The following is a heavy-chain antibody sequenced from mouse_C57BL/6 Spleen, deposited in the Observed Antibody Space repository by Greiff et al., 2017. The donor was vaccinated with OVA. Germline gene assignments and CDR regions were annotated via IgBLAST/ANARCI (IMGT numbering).Heavy chain of an antibody. CDR3: TGTAEHYAMDD. D-gene: IGHD3-3*01. CDR1: GFPFSDAW. V-gene: IGHV6-6*01. Sequence: EVKLVESGGGLVQPGGSMKLSCAVSGFPFSDAWLGWVRRSPERGPVLLAEFRNQANNHATYYAVSGKGRFTISGDDYKSSVYLQMNSIRAEDTGIYYCTGTAEHYAMDDWGKGTSVTVSS. CDR2: FRNQANNHAT. J-gene: IGHJ4*01.